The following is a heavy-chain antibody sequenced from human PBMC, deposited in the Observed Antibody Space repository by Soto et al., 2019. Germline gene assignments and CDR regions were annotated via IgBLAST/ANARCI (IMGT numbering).Heavy chain of an antibody. CDR3: ASGYPYGDFRFTDFDK. CDR1: GGTFSRYA. D-gene: IGHD4-17*01. J-gene: IGHJ4*02. Sequence: QVHLVQSGAEVKKPGSSVKVSCKTSGGTFSRYAISWVRQAPGQGLEWMGGIIPKFGTAKYAKRFQAKVTFATDESTSTDYMELSSLSFEVTAMYFCASGYPYGDFRFTDFDKWGQGTLVAVSA. CDR2: IIPKFGTA. V-gene: IGHV1-69*01.